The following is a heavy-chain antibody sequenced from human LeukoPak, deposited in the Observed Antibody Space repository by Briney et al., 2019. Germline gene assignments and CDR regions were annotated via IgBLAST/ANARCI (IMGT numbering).Heavy chain of an antibody. CDR3: ARDLALNDYGDYQPTLFDY. D-gene: IGHD4-17*01. J-gene: IGHJ4*02. CDR1: GFTLEDYG. Sequence: GGSLRLSCVASGFTLEDYGMSWVRQAPGKGLEWVSGINWNGGSTGYADSVKGRFTISRDNAKNSLYLQMNSLRAEDTAVYYCARDLALNDYGDYQPTLFDYWGQGTLVTVSS. CDR2: INWNGGST. V-gene: IGHV3-20*04.